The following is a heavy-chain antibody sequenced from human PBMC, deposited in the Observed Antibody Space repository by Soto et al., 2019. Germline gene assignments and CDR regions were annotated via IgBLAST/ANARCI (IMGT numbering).Heavy chain of an antibody. CDR3: AGIQNNWFDP. CDR2: IKHDGSEV. J-gene: IGHJ5*02. CDR1: GFTFSSSW. V-gene: IGHV3-7*01. Sequence: EVQLVESGGGLVQPGGSLRLTCTASGFTFSSSWMAWVRQAPGKGLEWVGNIKHDGSEVYYLDSVRGRFTISRDSAWKSLYRQVNSLRAEDTAVYYCAGIQNNWFDPWGQGTLVAVSS.